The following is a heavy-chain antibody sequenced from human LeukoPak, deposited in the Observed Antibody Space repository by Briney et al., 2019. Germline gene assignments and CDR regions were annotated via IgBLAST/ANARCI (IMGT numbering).Heavy chain of an antibody. J-gene: IGHJ6*02. Sequence: GGSLRLSCAASGFTFSRYWMSWVRQAPGKGLEWVANMNQDGSEEYYVDSVEGRFTISRDNAKNSLYLQMNSLRAEDTAVYYCARGSNGYGSGSLYGMDVWGQGTTVTVSS. V-gene: IGHV3-7*01. CDR1: GFTFSRYW. CDR2: MNQDGSEE. D-gene: IGHD3-10*01. CDR3: ARGSNGYGSGSLYGMDV.